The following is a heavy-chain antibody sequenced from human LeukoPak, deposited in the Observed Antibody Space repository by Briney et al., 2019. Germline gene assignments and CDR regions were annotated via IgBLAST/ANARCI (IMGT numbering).Heavy chain of an antibody. D-gene: IGHD6-6*01. CDR1: GGSFSGYY. V-gene: IGHV4-34*01. CDR3: ARVGAARRKNYYYYGMDV. J-gene: IGHJ6*02. Sequence: SETLSLTCAVYGGSFSGYYWSWIRQPPGQGLEWIGEINHSGSTNYNPSLKSRVTISVDTSKNQFSLKLSSVTAADTAVYYCARVGAARRKNYYYYGMDVWGQGTTVTVSS. CDR2: INHSGST.